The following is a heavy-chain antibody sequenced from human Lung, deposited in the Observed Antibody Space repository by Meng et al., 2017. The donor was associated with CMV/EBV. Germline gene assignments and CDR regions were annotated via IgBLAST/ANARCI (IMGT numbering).Heavy chain of an antibody. V-gene: IGHV4-59*01. CDR2: IYYSGST. J-gene: IGHJ5*02. Sequence: QVPRQESGPGLVKPSATLSLTCTVSGGSISSYYWSWIRQPPGKGLEWIGYIYYSGSTNYNPSPKSRVTISVDTSKNQFSLKLSSVTAADTAVYYCAREEGIGGFDPWGQGTLVTVSS. D-gene: IGHD3-10*01. CDR3: AREEGIGGFDP. CDR1: GGSISSYY.